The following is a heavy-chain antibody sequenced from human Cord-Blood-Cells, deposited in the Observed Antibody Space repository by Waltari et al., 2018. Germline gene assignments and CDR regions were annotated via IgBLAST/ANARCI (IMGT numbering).Heavy chain of an antibody. CDR1: GFTFSSYG. CDR2: IWYDGSNK. D-gene: IGHD5-12*01. CDR3: ARWENIGAAQYYYGMDV. Sequence: QVQLVESGGGVVQPGRSLRLSCAASGFTFSSYGMHWVRQDQGQGLEWVAVIWYDGSNKYYADSVKGRFTISRDNSKNTLYLQMNSLRAEDTAVYYCARWENIGAAQYYYGMDVWGQGTTVTVSS. V-gene: IGHV3-33*01. J-gene: IGHJ6*02.